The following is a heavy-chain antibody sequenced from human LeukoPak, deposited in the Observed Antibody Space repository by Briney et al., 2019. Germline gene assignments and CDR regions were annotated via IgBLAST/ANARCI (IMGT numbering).Heavy chain of an antibody. Sequence: GGSLRLSCVASGFTFSIYSMSWVRQPPGGGLGWVSSISSIVSYIYYADSVKGRFTLSRGESKNTAYLQMNSLKTEDTAVYYCTRPAPSGSEEFDYWGQGTLVTVSS. CDR3: TRPAPSGSEEFDY. V-gene: IGHV3-21*04. J-gene: IGHJ4*02. CDR1: GFTFSIYS. D-gene: IGHD1-26*01. CDR2: ISSIVSYI.